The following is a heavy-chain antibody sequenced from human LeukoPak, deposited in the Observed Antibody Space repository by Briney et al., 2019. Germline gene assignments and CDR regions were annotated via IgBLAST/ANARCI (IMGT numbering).Heavy chain of an antibody. CDR3: ARRGTHCSGGSCYTYYMDV. Sequence: GGSLRLSCAASGFTVSSNYMTWVRQAPGKGLEWVSVTYSGGRTYYADSVKGRFTISRDNSKNTLYLQMNSLRAEDTAVYYCARRGTHCSGGSCYTYYMDVWGKGTTVTVSS. CDR2: TYSGGRT. V-gene: IGHV3-53*01. D-gene: IGHD2-15*01. J-gene: IGHJ6*03. CDR1: GFTVSSNY.